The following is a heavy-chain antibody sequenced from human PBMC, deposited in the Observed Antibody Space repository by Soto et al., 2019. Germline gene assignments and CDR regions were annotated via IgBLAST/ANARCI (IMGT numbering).Heavy chain of an antibody. Sequence: EVQLVESGGGLVQPGGSLRLSCAASGFTFSLYSMSWVRQAPGKGLKWVSYISRSSTGIHYADSVKGRFTISRADATNPMHLQMNSLRDGDTAVYYCARAVTWGLDVLVQGTTVSISS. V-gene: IGHV3-48*02. CDR3: ARAVTWGLDV. CDR2: ISRSSTGI. CDR1: GFTFSLYS. J-gene: IGHJ6*02. D-gene: IGHD3-10*01.